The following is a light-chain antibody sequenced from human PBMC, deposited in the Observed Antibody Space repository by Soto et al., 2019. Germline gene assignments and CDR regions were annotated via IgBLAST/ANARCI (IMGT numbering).Light chain of an antibody. CDR2: DVT. Sequence: QSALTQPASVSGSAGQSSTICCTGTSSDVGGYNYVSWYQQDPGKAPKLRIYDVTNRPSGVSNRFSGSESGNPASLTISGLQAEDEADYSWTSYTSSITRYVFGGGTKLPVL. V-gene: IGLV2-14*01. J-gene: IGLJ3*02. CDR1: SSDVGGYNY. CDR3: TSYTSSITRYV.